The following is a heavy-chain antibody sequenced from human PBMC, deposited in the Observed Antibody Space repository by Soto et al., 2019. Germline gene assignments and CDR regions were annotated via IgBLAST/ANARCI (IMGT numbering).Heavy chain of an antibody. CDR1: GYTLTELS. D-gene: IGHD2-15*01. Sequence: GASVKVSCKVSGYTLTELSMHWVRQAPGKGLEWMGGFDPEDGETIYAQKFQGRVTMTEDTSTDTAYMELSSLRSEDTAVYYCAIDRMRYCSGGSCYAGYYYGMDVWGQGTTVTVSS. J-gene: IGHJ6*02. CDR3: AIDRMRYCSGGSCYAGYYYGMDV. CDR2: FDPEDGET. V-gene: IGHV1-24*01.